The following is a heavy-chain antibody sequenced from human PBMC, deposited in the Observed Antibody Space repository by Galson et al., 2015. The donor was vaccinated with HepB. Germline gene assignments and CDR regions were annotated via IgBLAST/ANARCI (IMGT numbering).Heavy chain of an antibody. CDR2: IWYDGSNK. CDR3: ARAFRLGTVTIEVEYFDL. CDR1: GFTFSSYG. D-gene: IGHD4-17*01. Sequence: SLRLSCAASGFTFSSYGMHWVRQAPGKGLEWVAVIWYDGSNKYYADSVKGRFTISRDNSKNTLYLQMNSLRAEDTAVYYCARAFRLGTVTIEVEYFDLWGRGTLVTVSS. V-gene: IGHV3-33*08. J-gene: IGHJ2*01.